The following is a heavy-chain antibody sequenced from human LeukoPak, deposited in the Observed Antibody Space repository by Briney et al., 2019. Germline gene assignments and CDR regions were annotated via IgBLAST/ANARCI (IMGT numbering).Heavy chain of an antibody. Sequence: SETLSLTCAVSGYSISSGYYWGWIRQPPGKGLEWIGSIYHSGSTYYNPSLKSRVTISVDTSENQFSLKLSSVTAADTAVYYCARLILTGYSDYWGQGTLVTVSS. V-gene: IGHV4-38-2*01. CDR1: GYSISSGYY. J-gene: IGHJ4*02. D-gene: IGHD3-9*01. CDR2: IYHSGST. CDR3: ARLILTGYSDY.